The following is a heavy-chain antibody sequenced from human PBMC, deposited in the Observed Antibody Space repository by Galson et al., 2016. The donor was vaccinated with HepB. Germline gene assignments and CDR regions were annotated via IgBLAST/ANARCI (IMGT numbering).Heavy chain of an antibody. CDR3: ARTVVQAAPLAEVRNLYYFGLDV. CDR2: ISASGTRT. D-gene: IGHD4-23*01. J-gene: IGHJ6*02. Sequence: SLRPSCAASGFTFNSYAMSWVRQAPRKGLEWVSGISASGTRTNYADSVKGRFTMSRDNSKNTLYLQMNSLRAEDTAVYYCARTVVQAAPLAEVRNLYYFGLDVWGQGTTVTISS. V-gene: IGHV3-23*01. CDR1: GFTFNSYA.